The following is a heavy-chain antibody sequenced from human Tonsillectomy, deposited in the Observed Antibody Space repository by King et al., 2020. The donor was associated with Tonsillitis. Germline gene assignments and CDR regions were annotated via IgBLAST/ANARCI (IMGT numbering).Heavy chain of an antibody. V-gene: IGHV4-39*07. CDR3: GRRYCSSTSCSHAEYFQH. D-gene: IGHD2-2*01. J-gene: IGHJ1*01. Sequence: QLQESGPGLVKPSETLSLTCTVSGGSISSSSYYWGWIRQPPGKGLEWIGSIYYSGSTYYNPSLKSRVTISVDTSKNQFSLKLSSVTAADTAVYYCGRRYCSSTSCSHAEYFQHWGEGTLVTVSS. CDR2: IYYSGST. CDR1: GGSISSSSYY.